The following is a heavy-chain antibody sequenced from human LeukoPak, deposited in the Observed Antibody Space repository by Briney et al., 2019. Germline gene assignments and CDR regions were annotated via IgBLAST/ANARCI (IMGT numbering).Heavy chain of an antibody. CDR3: AKGTFHYYGGSGYPPD. CDR1: GFTFSSYA. CDR2: ISPGGGST. D-gene: IGHD3-22*01. J-gene: IGHJ6*04. V-gene: IGHV3-23*01. Sequence: WGSLRLSCAASGFTFSSYALSWVRQAPGKGLEWVSAISPGGGSTYYADSVKGRFTISRDGSKNTLYLQMSSLRAEDTAVYYCAKGTFHYYGGSGYPPDWGKGTTVTVSS.